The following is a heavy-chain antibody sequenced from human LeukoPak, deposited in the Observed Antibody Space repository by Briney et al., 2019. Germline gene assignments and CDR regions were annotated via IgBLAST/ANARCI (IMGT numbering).Heavy chain of an antibody. D-gene: IGHD3-16*01. CDR1: GYTFTGYY. CDR3: ARGGSRSPRDAFDI. Sequence: ASVKVSCKASGYTFTGYYMHWVRQAPGQGLEWMGWINPNSGGTNYAQKLQGRVTITADESTSTAYMELSSLRSEDTAVYFCARGGSRSPRDAFDIWGQGTMVTVSS. J-gene: IGHJ3*02. V-gene: IGHV1-2*02. CDR2: INPNSGGT.